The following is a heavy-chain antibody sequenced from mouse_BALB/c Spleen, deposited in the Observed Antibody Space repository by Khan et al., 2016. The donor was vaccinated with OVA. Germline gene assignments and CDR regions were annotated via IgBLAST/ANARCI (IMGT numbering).Heavy chain of an antibody. CDR2: TDPANGNT. CDR1: GYNIKDIY. Sequence: VQLQQSGAELVKPAASLKLSCTASGYNIKDIYIHWVKQRPEKGLERIRRTDPANGNTKYDPKFKGKATITADTSSHTAYLQLSSLTSEDTAVYYCRISTINAWGQGTTLTVSS. CDR3: RISTINA. J-gene: IGHJ2*01. V-gene: IGHV14-3*02.